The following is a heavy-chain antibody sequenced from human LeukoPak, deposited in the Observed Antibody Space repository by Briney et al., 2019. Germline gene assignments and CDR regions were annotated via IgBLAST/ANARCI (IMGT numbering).Heavy chain of an antibody. J-gene: IGHJ4*02. D-gene: IGHD4-17*01. CDR3: ARTAYGDYFDY. CDR2: MNPNSGNT. V-gene: IGHV1-8*01. Sequence: ASVKVSCKVSGYTLTELSMHWVRQATGQGLEWMGWMNPNSGNTGYAQKFQGRVTMTRNTSISTAYMELSSLRSEDTAVYYCARTAYGDYFDYWGQGTLVTVSS. CDR1: GYTLTELS.